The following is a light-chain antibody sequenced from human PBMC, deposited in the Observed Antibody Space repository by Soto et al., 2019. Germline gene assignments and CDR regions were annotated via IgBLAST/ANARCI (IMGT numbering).Light chain of an antibody. CDR3: RQYGSSLT. Sequence: EIVLTQSPGALSLSPGERATLSCRASQSVSSSYLAWYQQKPGQSPSLLIYDASNRATGIPARFSGSGSGTDFTLTISSLEPEDFAVYYCRQYGSSLTFGQGTKVDIK. V-gene: IGKV3-20*01. J-gene: IGKJ1*01. CDR1: QSVSSSY. CDR2: DAS.